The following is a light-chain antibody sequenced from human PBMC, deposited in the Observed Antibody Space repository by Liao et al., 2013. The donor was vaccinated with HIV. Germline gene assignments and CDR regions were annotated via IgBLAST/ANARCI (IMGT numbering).Light chain of an antibody. V-gene: IGLV3-1*01. CDR1: KLGDEY. CDR3: QVWDASGDHSVV. Sequence: SYELTQPPSVSVSPGQTASITCSGDKLGDEYASWYQQKPGQSPVMVIYQDRKRPSGIPERFSGSNSGNTATLTISRVEAGDEADYHCQVWDASGDHSVVFGGGTKLTVL. CDR2: QDR. J-gene: IGLJ2*01.